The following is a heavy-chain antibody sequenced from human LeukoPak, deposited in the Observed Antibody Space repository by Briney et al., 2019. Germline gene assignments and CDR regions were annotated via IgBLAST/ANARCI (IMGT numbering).Heavy chain of an antibody. J-gene: IGHJ4*02. Sequence: EGSLRLSCAASGFTFSSYWKQWVRQAPGKGLVWVSRIDGDGSSTNYADSVKGRFTISRDNAKNTLYLQMNSLRAEDTVVYYCARGYSGYSYYWGQGTLVTV. CDR3: ARGYSGYSYY. CDR2: IDGDGSST. D-gene: IGHD5-12*01. V-gene: IGHV3-74*01. CDR1: GFTFSSYW.